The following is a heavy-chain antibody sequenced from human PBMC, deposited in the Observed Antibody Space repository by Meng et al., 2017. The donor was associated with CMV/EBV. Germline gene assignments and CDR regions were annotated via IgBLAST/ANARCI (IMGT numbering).Heavy chain of an antibody. V-gene: IGHV4-34*01. D-gene: IGHD6-19*01. CDR3: ARGEQWLARIFDY. CDR1: GGSFSGYY. J-gene: IGHJ4*02. Sequence: GSLRLSCAVYGGSFSGYYWSRIRQPPGKGLEWIGEINHSGSTNYNPSLKSRVTISVDTYKNQFSLKLSSVTAADTAVYYCARGEQWLARIFDYWGQGTLVTVSS. CDR2: INHSGST.